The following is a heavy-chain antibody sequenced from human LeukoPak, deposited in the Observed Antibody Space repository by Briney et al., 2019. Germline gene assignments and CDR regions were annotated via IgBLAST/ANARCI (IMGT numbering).Heavy chain of an antibody. CDR2: ISSSSSYI. CDR1: GFTFSSYS. D-gene: IGHD3-10*01. Sequence: GGSLRLSCAASGFTFSSYSMNWVRQAPGKGLEWVSSISSSSSYIYYADSVKGRFTISRDNAKNSLYLQMNSLRAEDTAVYYCARVDELYYYGSVPDFWGQGTLATVSS. CDR3: ARVDELYYYGSVPDF. V-gene: IGHV3-21*01. J-gene: IGHJ4*02.